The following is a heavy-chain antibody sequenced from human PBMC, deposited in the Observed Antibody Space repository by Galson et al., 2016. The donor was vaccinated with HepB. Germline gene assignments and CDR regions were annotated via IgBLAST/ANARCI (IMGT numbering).Heavy chain of an antibody. CDR3: ARRRDILTGYHSYYYVMDV. D-gene: IGHD3-9*01. V-gene: IGHV5-51*01. J-gene: IGHJ6*02. CDR2: IYPSDSDT. Sequence: QSGAEVKKPGESLKISCKGSGYSFTRYYIAWVRQMPGKGLEWMGIIYPSDSDTRYSPSFQGQVTISADKSINTAYLQRSSLKASDTAMYYCARRRDILTGYHSYYYVMDVWGQGTTVTVSS. CDR1: GYSFTRYY.